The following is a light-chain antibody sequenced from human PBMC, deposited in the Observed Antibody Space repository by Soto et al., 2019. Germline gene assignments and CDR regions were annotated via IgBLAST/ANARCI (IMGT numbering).Light chain of an antibody. CDR2: KAS. V-gene: IGKV1-5*03. J-gene: IGKJ4*01. CDR3: LQYNVYPLS. Sequence: DIQMTQSPSTLSASVGDRVTITCRARQEINRWLAWYQQRPGKAPNLLIHKASTLEVGVPSRFSGSASGTEFTLTISSLQPDDFAVYFCLQYNVYPLSFGGGTKVEIK. CDR1: QEINRW.